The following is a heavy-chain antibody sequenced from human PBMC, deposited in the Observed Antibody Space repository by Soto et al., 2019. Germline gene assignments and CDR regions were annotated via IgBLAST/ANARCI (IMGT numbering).Heavy chain of an antibody. Sequence: GESLKISGKGSGYTLAGYWIAWVRQMPGKGLELMGIIYPSDSDTRYRPSFQGQVTISADKSISSAYLQWSSLRASDTAMYYCARGGVSTRTFDYWGQGNPVTVSS. D-gene: IGHD3-3*01. CDR3: ARGGVSTRTFDY. CDR2: IYPSDSDT. J-gene: IGHJ4*02. V-gene: IGHV5-51*01. CDR1: GYTLAGYW.